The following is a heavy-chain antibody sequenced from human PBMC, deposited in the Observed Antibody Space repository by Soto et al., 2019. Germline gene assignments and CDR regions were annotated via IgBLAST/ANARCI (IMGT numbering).Heavy chain of an antibody. D-gene: IGHD6-13*01. CDR1: GFTFSSYS. J-gene: IGHJ5*02. CDR2: ISSSSSTI. CDR3: ARHPERIAEIGWFDP. Sequence: PGGSLRLSCAASGFTFSSYSMNWVRQAPGKGLEWVSYISSSSSTIYYADSVKGRFTIPRDNAKNSLYLQMNSLRAEDTAVYYCARHPERIAEIGWFDPWGQGTLVTVSS. V-gene: IGHV3-48*01.